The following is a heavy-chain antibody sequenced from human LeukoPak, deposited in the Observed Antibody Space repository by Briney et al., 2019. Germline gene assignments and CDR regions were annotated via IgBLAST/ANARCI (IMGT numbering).Heavy chain of an antibody. V-gene: IGHV4-34*01. J-gene: IGHJ4*02. CDR2: INHSGST. D-gene: IGHD3-10*01. Sequence: GSLRLSCAASGFTFSSYWMSWVRQPPGKGLEWIGEINHSGSTNYNPSLKSRVTISVDTSKNQFSLKLSSVTAADTAVYYCARRGLHGSSIDYWGQGTLVTVSS. CDR3: ARRGLHGSSIDY. CDR1: GFTFSSYW.